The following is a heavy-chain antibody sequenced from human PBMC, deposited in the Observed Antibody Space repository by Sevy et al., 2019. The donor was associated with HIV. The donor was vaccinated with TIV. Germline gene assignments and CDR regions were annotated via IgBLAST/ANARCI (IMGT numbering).Heavy chain of an antibody. CDR3: ARAPSGSQGPGQYFHH. J-gene: IGHJ1*01. D-gene: IGHD1-26*01. V-gene: IGHV1-18*01. Sequence: ASVKVSCKTFGYTFTSYGISWVRQAPGQGLEWMGWISTYNGDTNSAQKLQGRVTMTKDTSTSTAYMELRSLRSDDTAVYYCARAPSGSQGPGQYFHHWGQGTLVTVSS. CDR2: ISTYNGDT. CDR1: GYTFTSYG.